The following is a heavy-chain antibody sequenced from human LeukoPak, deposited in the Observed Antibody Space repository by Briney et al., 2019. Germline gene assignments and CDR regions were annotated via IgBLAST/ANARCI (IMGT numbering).Heavy chain of an antibody. CDR1: GFTLSSYS. CDR2: ISGSSSFI. CDR3: ARRRYSGYDSPFSLDY. V-gene: IGHV3-21*06. J-gene: IGHJ4*02. D-gene: IGHD5-12*01. Sequence: PGGSLRLSCAASGFTLSSYSMNWVRQAPGKGLEWVSSISGSSSFIYYAASMRGRFTISRDNAKNSLYLQMNSLRAEDTAVYYCARRRYSGYDSPFSLDYWGQGTLVTVSS.